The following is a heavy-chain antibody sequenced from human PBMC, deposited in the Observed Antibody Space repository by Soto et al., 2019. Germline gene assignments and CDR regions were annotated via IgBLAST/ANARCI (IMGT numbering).Heavy chain of an antibody. CDR1: GGTFSSYA. V-gene: IGHV1-69*13. D-gene: IGHD3-10*01. J-gene: IGHJ6*02. Sequence: SVKVSCKASGGTFSSYAISWVRQAPGQGLEWMGGMIPIFGTANYAQKFQGRVTITADESTSTAYMELSSLRSEDTAVYYCARSYGSGSSRYYYGMDVWGQGPTVTVSS. CDR3: ARSYGSGSSRYYYGMDV. CDR2: MIPIFGTA.